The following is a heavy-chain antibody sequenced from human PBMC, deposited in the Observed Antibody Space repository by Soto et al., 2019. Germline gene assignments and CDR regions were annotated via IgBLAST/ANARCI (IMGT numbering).Heavy chain of an antibody. J-gene: IGHJ4*02. CDR3: ANPPLRYSPRSTKTMFRDY. D-gene: IGHD5-18*01. CDR1: GFTFSGYA. CDR2: ISGSGGST. Sequence: GGSLRLSCAASGFTFSGYAMSWVRQAPGKGLEWVSAISGSGGSTYYADSVKGRFTISRDNSKNTLYLQMNSLRAEDTAVYYCANPPLRYSPRSTKTMFRDYWGQGTLVTVSS. V-gene: IGHV3-23*01.